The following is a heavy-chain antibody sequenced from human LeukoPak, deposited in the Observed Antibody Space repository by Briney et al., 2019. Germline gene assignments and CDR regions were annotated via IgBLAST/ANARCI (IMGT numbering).Heavy chain of an antibody. CDR3: TKETSSGNFVTIDC. J-gene: IGHJ4*02. CDR2: IIPIFGTA. D-gene: IGHD1-26*01. Sequence: ASVKVSCKASGGTFSSYAISWVRQAPGQGLEWMGGIIPIFGTANYARKFQGRVTITADESTSTAYMELSSLRAEDTAVYYCTKETSSGNFVTIDCWGQGALVTVSS. V-gene: IGHV1-69*13. CDR1: GGTFSSYA.